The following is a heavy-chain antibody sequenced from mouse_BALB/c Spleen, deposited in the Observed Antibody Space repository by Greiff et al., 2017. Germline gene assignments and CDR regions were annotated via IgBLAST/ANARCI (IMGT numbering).Heavy chain of an antibody. Sequence: VQLQQSGAELVKPGALVKISCKASGYTFTSYDINWVKQRPGQGLEWIGRIYPGDGCTKYNEKFKGKATLTTDNSSSTAYMQLSSLTSENAAVYYCARRGYLYIGDWYLDVWGAGTTVTVSS. CDR2: IYPGDGCT. CDR1: GYTFTSYD. CDR3: ARRGYLYIGDWYLDV. J-gene: IGHJ1*01. V-gene: IGHV1S56*01. D-gene: IGHD3-1*01.